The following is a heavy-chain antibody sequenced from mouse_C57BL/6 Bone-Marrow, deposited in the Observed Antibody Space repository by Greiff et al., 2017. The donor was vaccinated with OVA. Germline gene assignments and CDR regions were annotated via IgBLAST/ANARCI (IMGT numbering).Heavy chain of an antibody. J-gene: IGHJ4*01. V-gene: IGHV14-4*01. CDR3: TLAGRCAMDY. Sequence: EVKLQESGAELVRPGASVKLSCTASGFNIKDDYMHWVKQRPEQGLEWIGWIDPENGDTEYASKFQGKATITADTSSNTAYLQLSSLTSEDTAVYYCTLAGRCAMDYWGQGTSVTVSS. CDR1: GFNIKDDY. D-gene: IGHD1-1*01. CDR2: IDPENGDT.